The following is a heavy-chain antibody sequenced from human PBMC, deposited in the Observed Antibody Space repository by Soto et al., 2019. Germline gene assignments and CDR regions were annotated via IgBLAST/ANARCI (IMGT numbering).Heavy chain of an antibody. J-gene: IGHJ4*02. D-gene: IGHD3-3*01. V-gene: IGHV3-23*04. CDR1: GFTFGNDA. Sequence: ELQLVESGGALVIPGGSLRLSCAASGFTFGNDAMSWVRQTPGKGLEWVSLISYSGSTTYYADSVKGRFTISRDNSKNTLYPHMSSLRAEDTAVYYCAKGYDFWSGYRPGVFDYWGQGTLVTVSS. CDR3: AKGYDFWSGYRPGVFDY. CDR2: ISYSGSTT.